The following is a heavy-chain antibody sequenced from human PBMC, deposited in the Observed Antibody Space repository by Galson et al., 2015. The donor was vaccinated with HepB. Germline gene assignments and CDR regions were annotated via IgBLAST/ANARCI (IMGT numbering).Heavy chain of an antibody. CDR3: VRDSGLYGLDV. Sequence: SLRLSCATSGFPFSDYGMHWVRQAPGKGLKWLAAIWYDGSQKFHEDSVEGRFTISRDNSKNMLFLQMDSLRVDDTAVYFCVRDSGLYGLDVWGQGTKVTVSS. J-gene: IGHJ6*02. D-gene: IGHD6-19*01. V-gene: IGHV3-33*01. CDR1: GFPFSDYG. CDR2: IWYDGSQK.